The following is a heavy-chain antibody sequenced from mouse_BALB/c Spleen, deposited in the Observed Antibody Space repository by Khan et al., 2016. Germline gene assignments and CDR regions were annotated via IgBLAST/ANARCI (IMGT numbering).Heavy chain of an antibody. CDR3: ARDGWGYYAMDY. J-gene: IGHJ4*01. CDR2: IWGDGTT. Sequence: VQLQESGPGLVAPSQSLSITCTVSGFSLIAYGVNWVHQPPGKSLEWLGMIWGDGTTDYNSALKSRLNITKDNSTSQVFLKMNSLQTADTARYYCARDGWGYYAMDYWGQGTSVTVSS. D-gene: IGHD1-1*02. CDR1: GFSLIAYG. V-gene: IGHV2-6-7*01.